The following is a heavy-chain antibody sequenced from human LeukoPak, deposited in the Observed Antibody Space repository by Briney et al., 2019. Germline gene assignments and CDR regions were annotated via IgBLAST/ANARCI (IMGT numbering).Heavy chain of an antibody. V-gene: IGHV3-30*04. Sequence: GRSLRLSCAASGFTFSSYAMHWVRQAPGKGLEWVAVISYDGSNKYYADFVKGRFTISRDNSKNTLYLRMNSLRAEDTAVCFCARDVRAYSSGYGMDVWGKGTTVTVSS. CDR2: ISYDGSNK. D-gene: IGHD6-19*01. CDR1: GFTFSSYA. J-gene: IGHJ6*04. CDR3: ARDVRAYSSGYGMDV.